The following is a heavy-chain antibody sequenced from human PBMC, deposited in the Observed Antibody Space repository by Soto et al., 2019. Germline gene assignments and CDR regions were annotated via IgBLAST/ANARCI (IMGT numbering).Heavy chain of an antibody. J-gene: IGHJ4*02. CDR1: GGSFGGYY. CDR2: INHVATT. V-gene: IGHV4-34*01. D-gene: IGHD3-22*01. CDR3: ARHYYASTGYYRSPLGD. Sequence: VQLQQWGAGLLKPSETLSLTCEVSGGSFGGYYWSWIRQPPGKGLEWIGEINHVATTNYNPSLKRRITISLDMAKNQFSLKLTSVTAADTAVYYCARHYYASTGYYRSPLGDWGQGTLVTVSS.